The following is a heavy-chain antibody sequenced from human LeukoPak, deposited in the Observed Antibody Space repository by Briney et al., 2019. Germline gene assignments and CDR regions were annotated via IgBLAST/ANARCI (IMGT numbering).Heavy chain of an antibody. D-gene: IGHD3-9*01. CDR3: ARDIYDILTGYYPTPVWGY. CDR1: GYTFTSYA. Sequence: GASVKVSCKASGYTFTSYAMNWVRQAPGQGLEWMGWINTNTGNPTYAQGFTGRFVFSLDTSVSPGYLQISSLKAEDTAVYYCARDIYDILTGYYPTPVWGYWGQGTLVTVSS. V-gene: IGHV7-4-1*02. CDR2: INTNTGNP. J-gene: IGHJ4*02.